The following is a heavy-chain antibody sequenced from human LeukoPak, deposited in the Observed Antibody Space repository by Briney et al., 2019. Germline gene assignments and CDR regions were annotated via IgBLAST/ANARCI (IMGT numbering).Heavy chain of an antibody. Sequence: ASVTVSFKASGYTFTSYDINWVRQATGQGLEWMGWVNPNSGNTGYAQKFQGRVTMTRNTSISTAYMELSSLRSDDTAVYYCARDYCGGDCFPDYWGQGTLVTVSS. CDR3: ARDYCGGDCFPDY. CDR1: GYTFTSYD. D-gene: IGHD2-21*02. V-gene: IGHV1-8*01. J-gene: IGHJ4*02. CDR2: VNPNSGNT.